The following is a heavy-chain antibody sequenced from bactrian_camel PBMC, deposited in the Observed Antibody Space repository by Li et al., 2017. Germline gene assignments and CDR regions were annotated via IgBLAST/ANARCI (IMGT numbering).Heavy chain of an antibody. Sequence: QLVESGGGSVQTTGSLRLSCAASGHTYIPYCMGWFRRAPGKEREEVATISRGGSVTWYGDSVKGRFTISQDNAKNTMYLQMNSLRPEDAAVYYCAADGLWRTGGTCSASDVGYWGQGTQVTVS. CDR3: AADGLWRTGGTCSASDVGY. D-gene: IGHD7*01. CDR2: ISRGGSVT. J-gene: IGHJ6*01. V-gene: IGHV3-3*01. CDR1: GHTYIPYC.